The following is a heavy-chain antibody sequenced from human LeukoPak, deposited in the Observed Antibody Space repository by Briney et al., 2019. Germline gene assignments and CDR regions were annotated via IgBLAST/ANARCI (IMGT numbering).Heavy chain of an antibody. CDR2: VSHDGNEQ. Sequence: PGGSLRLSCAASGFDFSRYGMHWVRQAPGKGPECVAVVSHDGNEQYYRDSVKGRFTVSRDNFKSTLYLQMNNLRLEDTAVYYCVRDGGGGYNQIDYWGQGIPVTVSS. CDR3: VRDGGGGYNQIDY. V-gene: IGHV3-30*07. J-gene: IGHJ4*02. CDR1: GFDFSRYG. D-gene: IGHD6-25*01.